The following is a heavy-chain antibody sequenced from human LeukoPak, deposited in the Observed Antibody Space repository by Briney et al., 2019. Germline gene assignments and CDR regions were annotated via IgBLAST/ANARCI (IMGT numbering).Heavy chain of an antibody. CDR2: IYTSGST. J-gene: IGHJ3*02. Sequence: SETLSLTCTVSGGSISSGSYYWSWIRQPAGKGLEWIGRIYTSGSTNYNPSLKSRVTISVDTSKNQFSLKLSSVTAADTAVYYCARVEVITNDAFDIWGQGTMVTVSS. V-gene: IGHV4-61*02. CDR1: GGSISSGSYY. D-gene: IGHD3-22*01. CDR3: ARVEVITNDAFDI.